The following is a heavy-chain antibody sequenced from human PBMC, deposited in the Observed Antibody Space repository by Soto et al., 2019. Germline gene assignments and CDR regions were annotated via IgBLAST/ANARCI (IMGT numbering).Heavy chain of an antibody. D-gene: IGHD1-1*01. CDR3: GRTPFINNWEHFDL. CDR1: GFSHASTQWV. J-gene: IGHJ4*02. CDR2: IFCNDEK. V-gene: IGHV2-26*01. Sequence: QVSLKESGPVLVRPTETLPLTFTVSGFSHASTQWVVGWIRQPPGKALEWIAHIFCNDEKRHSSSLKNSLSISKDTSKGQVVLTMTILETGDTGTYYCGRTPFINNWEHFDLWGQGTLVTGSS.